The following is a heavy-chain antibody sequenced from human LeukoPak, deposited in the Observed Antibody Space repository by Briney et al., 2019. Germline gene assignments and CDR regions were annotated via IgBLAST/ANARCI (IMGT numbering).Heavy chain of an antibody. V-gene: IGHV4-34*01. CDR2: INHSGST. D-gene: IGHD6-6*01. J-gene: IGHJ4*02. Sequence: SETLSHTCAVYGGSFSGYYWSWIRQPPGKGLEWIGEINHSGSTNYNPSLKSRVTISVDTSKNQFSLKLSSVTAADTAVYYCARGVSSIAARRAGYFDYWGQGTLVTVSS. CDR1: GGSFSGYY. CDR3: ARGVSSIAARRAGYFDY.